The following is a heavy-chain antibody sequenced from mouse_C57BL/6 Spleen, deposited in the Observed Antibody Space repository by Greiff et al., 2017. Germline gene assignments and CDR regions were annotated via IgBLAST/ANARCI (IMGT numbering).Heavy chain of an antibody. J-gene: IGHJ2*01. V-gene: IGHV1-4*01. CDR2: ISPSSGYA. CDR1: GYTFTSYT. Sequence: VQLQQSGAELARPGASVKMSCKASGYTFTSYTMHWVKQRPGKGLEWIGYISPSSGYAKYNQKFTDKATLTEDKSSSTAYMQLSSLTSEDSAVYYGARWRGNFLDYWGQGTTLTVSS. CDR3: ARWRGNFLDY.